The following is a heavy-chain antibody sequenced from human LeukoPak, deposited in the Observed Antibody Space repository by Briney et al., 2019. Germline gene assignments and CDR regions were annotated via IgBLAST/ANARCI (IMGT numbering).Heavy chain of an antibody. J-gene: IGHJ4*02. V-gene: IGHV1-69*04. D-gene: IGHD5-12*01. CDR1: GGTFSSYA. CDR2: IIPILGIA. CDR3: ARVVVDSGYPRYFDY. Sequence: ASVKVSCKASGGTFSSYAISWVRQAPGQGLEWMGRIIPILGIANYAQKFQGRVTITADKSTSTAYMELSSLRSEDTAVYYCARVVVDSGYPRYFDYWGQGTLVTVSS.